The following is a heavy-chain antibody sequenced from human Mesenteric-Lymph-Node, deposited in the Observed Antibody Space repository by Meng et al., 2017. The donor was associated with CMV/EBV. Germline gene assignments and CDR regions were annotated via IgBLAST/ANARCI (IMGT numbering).Heavy chain of an antibody. D-gene: IGHD3-3*01. CDR2: IHYSGIT. CDR1: GDSVTSGSYY. V-gene: IGHV4-61*01. Sequence: SETLSLTCTVSGDSVTSGSYYWTWIRQPPVKGLEYIGSIHYSGITFYNPSLKSRVTISVDTSKSQFSLRLSSVTATDTAMYYCARADPRPNYDFWSGYYPAPYYFDYWGQGTLVTVSS. CDR3: ARADPRPNYDFWSGYYPAPYYFDY. J-gene: IGHJ4*02.